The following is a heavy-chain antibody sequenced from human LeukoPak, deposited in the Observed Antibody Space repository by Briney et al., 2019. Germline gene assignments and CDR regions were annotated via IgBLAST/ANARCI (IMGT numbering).Heavy chain of an antibody. CDR2: ISSSSTYI. Sequence: GGSLRLSCTASGSTFSSYSMNWVRQAPGKGLEWVSSISSSSTYIYYADSVKGRFTISRDNAKNSLYLQMNSLRAEDTAVYYCARDPLGSSYFDYWGQGTLVTVSS. V-gene: IGHV3-21*01. CDR3: ARDPLGSSYFDY. D-gene: IGHD6-13*01. CDR1: GSTFSSYS. J-gene: IGHJ4*02.